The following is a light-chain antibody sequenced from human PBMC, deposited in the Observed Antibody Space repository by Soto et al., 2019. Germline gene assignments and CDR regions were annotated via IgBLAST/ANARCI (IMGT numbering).Light chain of an antibody. J-gene: IGLJ1*01. Sequence: QSALTQPASVSGSPGQSITISCTGTSSDVGGSNYVSWYQQHPGKAPKLMIYDVSNRPSGVSNRFPGSKSGNTASLTISGLQAEDEADYYCGSYSSSSTLYVFGTGTKVTVL. CDR1: SSDVGGSNY. V-gene: IGLV2-14*03. CDR2: DVS. CDR3: GSYSSSSTLYV.